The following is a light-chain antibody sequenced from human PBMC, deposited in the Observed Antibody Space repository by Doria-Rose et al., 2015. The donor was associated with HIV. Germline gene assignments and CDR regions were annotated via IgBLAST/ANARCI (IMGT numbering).Light chain of an antibody. CDR2: DAS. CDR1: QRVKSSY. Sequence: EIVLTQSPGTLSLSPGERATLSCRASQRVKSSYLAWYQQKPGQALRLLIYDASTRATSIPDRFSGSGSGTDFTLTISRLEPEDVAVYYCQQYGTSRGTFGQGTRLEIK. CDR3: QQYGTSRGT. J-gene: IGKJ5*01. V-gene: IGKV3-20*01.